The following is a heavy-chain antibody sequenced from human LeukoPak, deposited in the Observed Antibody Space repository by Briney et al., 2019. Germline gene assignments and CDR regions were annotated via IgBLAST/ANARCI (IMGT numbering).Heavy chain of an antibody. CDR3: ARGPNYPRRRYFDY. D-gene: IGHD1-7*01. J-gene: IGHJ4*02. Sequence: PSETLSLTCAVYGGSFSGYYWSWIRQPPGKGLEWIGEISHSGGTNYNPSLKSRVTISVDTSKNQFSLKLSSVTAADTAVYYCARGPNYPRRRYFDYWGQGTLVTVSS. CDR1: GGSFSGYY. CDR2: ISHSGGT. V-gene: IGHV4-34*01.